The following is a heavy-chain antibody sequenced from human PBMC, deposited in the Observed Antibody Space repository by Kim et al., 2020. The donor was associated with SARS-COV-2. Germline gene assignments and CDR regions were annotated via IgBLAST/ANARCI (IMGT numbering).Heavy chain of an antibody. CDR1: GGSISSSSYY. D-gene: IGHD3-16*01. CDR2: IYYSGST. V-gene: IGHV4-39*01. Sequence: SETLSLTCTVSGGSISSSSYYWGWIRQPPGKGLEWIGSIYYSGSTYYNPSLKSRVTISVDTSKNQFSLKLSSVTAADTAVYYCASDPLWGDYVDYWGQGTLVTVSS. CDR3: ASDPLWGDYVDY. J-gene: IGHJ4*02.